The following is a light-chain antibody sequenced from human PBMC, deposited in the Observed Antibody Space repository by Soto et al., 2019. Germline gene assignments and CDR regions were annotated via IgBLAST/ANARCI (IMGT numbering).Light chain of an antibody. CDR1: QSVDSF. J-gene: IGKJ1*01. V-gene: IGKV3-11*01. Sequence: EIVLTQSPAPLSLSPGERATLSCRASQSVDSFLAWYQQSPGQAPRLLIFDASNRVPGIPARFSGSGSGTDFTLTISSLEPDDFAVYYCQQRTNWPPTFGQGTKVEIK. CDR3: QQRTNWPPT. CDR2: DAS.